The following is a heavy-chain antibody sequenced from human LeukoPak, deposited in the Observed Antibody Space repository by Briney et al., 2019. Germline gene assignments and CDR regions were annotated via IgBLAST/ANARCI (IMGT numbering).Heavy chain of an antibody. CDR2: INPNSGGT. V-gene: IGHV1-2*02. Sequence: ASVKVSCKASGYTFTGYYTHWVRQAPGQGLEWMGWINPNSGGTNYAQKFQGRVTMTRDTSISTAYMELSRLRSDDTAVYYCARVKRRKDPHYDYWGQGTLVTVSS. CDR3: ARVKRRKDPHYDY. CDR1: GYTFTGYY. J-gene: IGHJ4*02.